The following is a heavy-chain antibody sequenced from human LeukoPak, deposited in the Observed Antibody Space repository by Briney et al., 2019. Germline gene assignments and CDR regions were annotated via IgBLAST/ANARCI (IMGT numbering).Heavy chain of an antibody. CDR1: GGSFSGYY. D-gene: IGHD3-10*01. V-gene: IGHV4-34*01. CDR3: AKGGYGSGRHYKH. J-gene: IGHJ4*02. CDR2: INHSGST. Sequence: SETLSLTCGVYGGSFSGYYWSWIRQIPGKGLEWMGEINHSGSTNYNPSLKSRVTISVDTSKNQFSLKLRSVTAADTAVYYCAKGGYGSGRHYKHWGQGTQVTVSS.